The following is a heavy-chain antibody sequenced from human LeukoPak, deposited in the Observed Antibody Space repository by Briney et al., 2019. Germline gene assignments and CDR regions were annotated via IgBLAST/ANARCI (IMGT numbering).Heavy chain of an antibody. V-gene: IGHV3-7*01. J-gene: IGHJ4*02. CDR3: ATLNWGNLDY. CDR1: GFTFSSFW. CDR2: INQDGSEI. D-gene: IGHD7-27*01. Sequence: AGGSLRLSCAGYGFTFSSFWMNWVRQAPGKGLEWVANINQDGSEIYYADSVKGRFTLSRDSAVNSVYLQMSDLRAEEMAVYCCATLNWGNLDYWGLGTLVTVSS.